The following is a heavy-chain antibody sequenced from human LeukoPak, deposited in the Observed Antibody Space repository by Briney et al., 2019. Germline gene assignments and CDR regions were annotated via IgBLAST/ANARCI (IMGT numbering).Heavy chain of an antibody. CDR1: GGSISSGGYY. J-gene: IGHJ4*02. CDR2: IYYSGST. Sequence: SQPLSLTCTVSGGSISSGGYYWSWIRQHPGKVLEWIGYIYYSGSTYYNPSLKSRVTISVDTSKNQFSLKLSSVTAGDTAVYYSAREGGGLWLRRFDYWGQGTLVTVSS. V-gene: IGHV4-31*03. CDR3: AREGGGLWLRRFDY. D-gene: IGHD5-18*01.